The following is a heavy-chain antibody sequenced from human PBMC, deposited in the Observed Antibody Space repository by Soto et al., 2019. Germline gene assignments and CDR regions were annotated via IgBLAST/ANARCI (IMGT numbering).Heavy chain of an antibody. Sequence: QVQLQESGPRLVKPSQTLSLSCTVSGGSINSGAYYWHWLRQHPGKGLEWIVYIYYSGSTYYNPSLKSRVAISLDRSENQFSLRLNSVTAADTAAYYCASQINWGNPFDLWGQGTLVTVSS. J-gene: IGHJ4*02. V-gene: IGHV4-31*03. CDR2: IYYSGST. CDR3: ASQINWGNPFDL. D-gene: IGHD7-27*01. CDR1: GGSINSGAYY.